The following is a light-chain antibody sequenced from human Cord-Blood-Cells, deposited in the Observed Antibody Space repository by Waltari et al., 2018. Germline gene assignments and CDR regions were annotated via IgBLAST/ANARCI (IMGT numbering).Light chain of an antibody. V-gene: IGKV3-15*01. CDR3: QQYNNWPRWT. J-gene: IGKJ1*01. CDR1: QSVSSN. Sequence: EIVMTQSPATLSVSPGERATLSCRASQSVSSNLAWYQQKPGQAPRLLIYGASTRATGIPARFSGSGSGTEFTLTISSLQPEDFAVYYCQQYNNWPRWTFGQGTKVEIK. CDR2: GAS.